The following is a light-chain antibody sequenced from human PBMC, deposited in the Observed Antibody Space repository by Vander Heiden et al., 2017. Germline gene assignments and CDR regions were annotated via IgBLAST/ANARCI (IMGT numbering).Light chain of an antibody. J-gene: IGKJ4*02. Sequence: DIKMTQPPSSLSASVGDRVTITSRASQSISNYLNWYQQIPGKAPKLLIYGASSLQSGVPSRFSGSGSGTDFTLTIASLQPEDFAIYYCQQSYSTLFTFGGGTKVEVK. CDR1: QSISNY. CDR3: QQSYSTLFT. CDR2: GAS. V-gene: IGKV1-39*01.